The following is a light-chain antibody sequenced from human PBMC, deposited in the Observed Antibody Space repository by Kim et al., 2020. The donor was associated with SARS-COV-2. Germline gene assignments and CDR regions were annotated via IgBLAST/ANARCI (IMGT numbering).Light chain of an antibody. V-gene: IGKV1-5*01. J-gene: IGKJ1*01. Sequence: DIQMTQSPSTLPASVGDRVTITCRATQYVTRGLAWYQQKPGRAPKLLIYDASTLDRGVPSRFRGSGSGTEFTFTINGLQPDDFASYYCQHRQTFGQGTKVDIK. CDR3: QHRQT. CDR1: QYVTRG. CDR2: DAS.